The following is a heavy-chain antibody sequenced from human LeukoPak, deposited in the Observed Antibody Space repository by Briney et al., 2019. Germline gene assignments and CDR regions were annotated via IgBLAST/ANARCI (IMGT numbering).Heavy chain of an antibody. CDR3: ARGPERWLKFELAGYFQH. V-gene: IGHV1-2*02. D-gene: IGHD5-24*01. J-gene: IGHJ1*01. CDR1: GYTFTDNY. Sequence: ASVKVSCKASGYTFTDNYIHWVRQAPGQGLEWIGWINPKSGGTNYAQKFQGRVTMTRDTSITTAYMDLSRLRSDDTAVYFCARGPERWLKFELAGYFQHWGQGTLVIVSS. CDR2: INPKSGGT.